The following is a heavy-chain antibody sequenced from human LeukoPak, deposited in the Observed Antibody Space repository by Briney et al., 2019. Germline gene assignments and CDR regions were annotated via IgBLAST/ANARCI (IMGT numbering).Heavy chain of an antibody. Sequence: PSETLSLTCAVYGGSFSGYYWSWIRQPPGKGLEWIGEINHSGSTNYNPSLKSRVTISVDTSKNQFSLKLSSVTAADTAVYYCARGGIGRYFDYWGRGTLVNVSS. CDR2: INHSGST. J-gene: IGHJ4*02. V-gene: IGHV4-34*01. CDR1: GGSFSGYY. D-gene: IGHD1-14*01. CDR3: ARGGIGRYFDY.